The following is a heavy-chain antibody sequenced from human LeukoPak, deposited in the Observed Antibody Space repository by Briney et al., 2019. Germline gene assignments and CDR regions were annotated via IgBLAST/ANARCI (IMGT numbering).Heavy chain of an antibody. CDR2: INHSGST. CDR1: GGSFSGYY. CDR3: ARGSQRGYSLSDAFDI. V-gene: IGHV4-34*01. D-gene: IGHD5-18*01. J-gene: IGHJ3*02. Sequence: SETLSRTCAVYGGSFSGYYWSWIRQPPGKGLEWIGEINHSGSTNYNPSLKSRVTISVDTSKNQFSLKPSSVTAADTAVYYYARGSQRGYSLSDAFDIWGQGTMVTVSS.